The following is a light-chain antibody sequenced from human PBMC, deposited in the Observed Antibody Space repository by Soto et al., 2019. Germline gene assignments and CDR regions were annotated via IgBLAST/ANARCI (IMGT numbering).Light chain of an antibody. CDR2: RNN. J-gene: IGLJ2*01. Sequence: QAVVTQPPSASGTPGQRVTISCSGSSSNIGSNYVYWYQQLPGTAPKLLIYRNNQRPSGVSNRFSGSKSGNTASLTISGLQAEDEADYYCCSYAGSYVVFGGGTKLTVL. CDR1: SSNIGSNY. V-gene: IGLV1-47*01. CDR3: CSYAGSYVV.